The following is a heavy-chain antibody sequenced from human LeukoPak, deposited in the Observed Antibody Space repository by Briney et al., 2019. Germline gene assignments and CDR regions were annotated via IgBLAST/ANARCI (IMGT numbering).Heavy chain of an antibody. CDR1: GFNFRTYA. J-gene: IGHJ3*02. CDR3: ARPGGYAFDI. D-gene: IGHD3-10*01. Sequence: GTSLRLSCAACGFNFRTYAFHWVRQAPGKGPEWMAFITYDGSNTYYADSVKGRFTLSRDNSKDTLYLQMNSLRAADTAVYYCARPGGYAFDIWGQGTMVTVSS. CDR2: ITYDGSNT. V-gene: IGHV3-30*04.